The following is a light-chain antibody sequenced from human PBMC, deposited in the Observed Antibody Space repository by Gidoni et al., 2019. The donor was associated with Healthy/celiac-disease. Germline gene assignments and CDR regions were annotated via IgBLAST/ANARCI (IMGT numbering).Light chain of an antibody. V-gene: IGKV1-8*01. Sequence: AIRMTQSPSSFSASTGERVTIPCRAIQGISSYLAWYQQKPGKAPKRLLYAVSTLQSGVPSRFSGSGSGTDFTLTISCLQSEDFATYYCQQYYSYQTFGQXTKVEIK. CDR1: QGISSY. CDR3: QQYYSYQT. CDR2: AVS. J-gene: IGKJ1*01.